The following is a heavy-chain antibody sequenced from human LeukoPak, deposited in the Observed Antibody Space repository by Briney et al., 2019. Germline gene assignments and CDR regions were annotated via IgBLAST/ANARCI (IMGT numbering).Heavy chain of an antibody. CDR1: GYTFTNYY. J-gene: IGHJ4*02. D-gene: IGHD6-19*01. Sequence: ASVKVSCKSSGYTFTNYYIHWVRRAPGQGLEWMGRIHPDTGVTTYAQKFQGRVTMTRDTSITTVYMELNSLRSDDTAMYFCTREVGRTVAPASKDWGQGTLVTVSS. CDR2: IHPDTGVT. CDR3: TREVGRTVAPASKD. V-gene: IGHV1-2*06.